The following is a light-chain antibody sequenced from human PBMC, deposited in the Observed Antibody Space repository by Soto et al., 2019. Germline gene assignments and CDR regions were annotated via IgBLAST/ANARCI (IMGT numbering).Light chain of an antibody. Sequence: AIQMTQSPSALSASVGDRVTINCRASQGIGDDLGWYQQRPGKAPKLLISAASSLQSGVPTRFSGSGSGTDFTLTISSLQPEDFATYYCLQDYNYPWTFGQGTKVEIK. J-gene: IGKJ1*01. CDR1: QGIGDD. CDR3: LQDYNYPWT. CDR2: AAS. V-gene: IGKV1-6*01.